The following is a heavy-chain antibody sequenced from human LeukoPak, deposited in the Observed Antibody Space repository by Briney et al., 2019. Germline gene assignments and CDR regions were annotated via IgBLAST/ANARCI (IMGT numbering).Heavy chain of an antibody. Sequence: ASVKVSCKASGYTFTGYYMHWVRQAPGQGLEWMGWINPNSGGANYAQKFQGRVTMTRDTSISTAYIELSRLRSDDTAVYYCARDLDTYYYYMDVWGKGTTVTVSS. CDR3: ARDLDTYYYYMDV. CDR1: GYTFTGYY. CDR2: INPNSGGA. V-gene: IGHV1-2*02. J-gene: IGHJ6*03.